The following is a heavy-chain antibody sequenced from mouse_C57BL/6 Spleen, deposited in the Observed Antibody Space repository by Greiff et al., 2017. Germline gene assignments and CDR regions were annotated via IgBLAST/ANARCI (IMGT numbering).Heavy chain of an antibody. CDR1: GFTFSDYG. CDR3: ARRGEYDVVAD. D-gene: IGHD2-14*01. J-gene: IGHJ3*01. V-gene: IGHV5-17*01. Sequence: EVQGVESGGGLVKPGGSLKLSCAASGFTFSDYGMHWVRQAPEKGLEWVAYISSGSSTIYYADTVKGRFTISGDNAKNTLFLQMTSLRSGDTAMYDCARRGEYDVVADWGQGTLVTVSA. CDR2: ISSGSSTI.